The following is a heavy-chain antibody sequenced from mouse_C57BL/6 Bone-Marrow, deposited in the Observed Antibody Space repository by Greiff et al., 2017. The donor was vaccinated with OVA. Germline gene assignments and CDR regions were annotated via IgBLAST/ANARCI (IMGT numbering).Heavy chain of an antibody. CDR2: IDPENGDT. V-gene: IGHV14-4*01. J-gene: IGHJ3*01. CDR3: TSVCYGSSYGFAY. Sequence: VQLQQSGAELVRPGASVKLSCTASGFNIKDDYMHWVKQRPEQGLEWIGWIDPENGDTEYASKFQGKATITADTSSNTAYLQLSSLTLEDTAVDVCTSVCYGSSYGFAYWGQGTLVTVSA. CDR1: GFNIKDDY. D-gene: IGHD1-1*01.